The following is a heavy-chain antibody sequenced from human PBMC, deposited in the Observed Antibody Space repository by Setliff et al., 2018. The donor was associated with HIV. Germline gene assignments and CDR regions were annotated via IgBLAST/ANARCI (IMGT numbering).Heavy chain of an antibody. CDR1: GGSFSGYY. CDR3: ARDAGNYYAFDI. D-gene: IGHD1-26*01. Sequence: SETLSLTCAVYGGSFSGYYWNWVRQPPGKGLEWIGEINHSGSTNYNPSLKSRVTISVDTSKNQFSLKLISVTAADTAVYYCARDAGNYYAFDIWGQGTMVTVS. V-gene: IGHV4-34*01. J-gene: IGHJ3*02. CDR2: INHSGST.